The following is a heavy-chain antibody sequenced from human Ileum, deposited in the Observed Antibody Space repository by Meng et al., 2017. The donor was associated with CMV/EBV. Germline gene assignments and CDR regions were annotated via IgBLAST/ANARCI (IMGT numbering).Heavy chain of an antibody. J-gene: IGHJ4*02. CDR3: ATDWDLNY. D-gene: IGHD3-9*01. CDR1: GATVSHNSFF. V-gene: IGHV6-1*01. CDR2: TFYKSTYYN. Sequence: QVPLHQCVPGLQNASQILLLTSAAPGATVSHNSFFCNWIRQSPSRGLEWLGRTFYKSTYYNDYAVSVKSRIIINADTSNNQLSLQLNSVTPDDTAVYYCATDWDLNYWGQGILVTVSS.